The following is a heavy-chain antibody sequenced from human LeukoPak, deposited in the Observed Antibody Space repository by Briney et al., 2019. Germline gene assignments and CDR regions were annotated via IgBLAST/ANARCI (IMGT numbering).Heavy chain of an antibody. D-gene: IGHD6-19*01. V-gene: IGHV1-2*02. J-gene: IGHJ6*02. CDR3: ARVRLAVAGIRSGMDV. CDR2: INPNSGGT. CDR1: GYTFTSYY. Sequence: ASVKVSCKASGYTFTSYYMHWVRQAPGQGLEWMGWINPNSGGTNYAQKFQGRVTMTRGTSISTAYMELSRLRSDDTAVYYCARVRLAVAGIRSGMDVWGQGTTVTVSS.